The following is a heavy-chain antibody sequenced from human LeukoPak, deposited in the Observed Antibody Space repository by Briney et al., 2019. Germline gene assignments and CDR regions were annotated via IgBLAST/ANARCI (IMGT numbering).Heavy chain of an antibody. J-gene: IGHJ6*02. CDR2: IIPILGIA. D-gene: IGHD6-19*01. Sequence: SVKVSCKAPGGTFSSYTISWVRQAPGQGLEWMGRIIPILGIANYAQKFQGRVTITADKSTSTAYMELSSLRSEDTAVYYCAAGDIAVAGTPNYYYGMDVWGQGTTVTVSS. V-gene: IGHV1-69*02. CDR3: AAGDIAVAGTPNYYYGMDV. CDR1: GGTFSSYT.